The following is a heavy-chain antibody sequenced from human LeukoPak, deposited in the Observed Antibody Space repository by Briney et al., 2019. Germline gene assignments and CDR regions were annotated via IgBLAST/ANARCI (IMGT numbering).Heavy chain of an antibody. J-gene: IGHJ4*02. CDR2: ISYDGSNK. CDR3: AKGGTYYYDSSGYYYVDY. CDR1: GFTFSSYG. V-gene: IGHV3-30*18. D-gene: IGHD3-22*01. Sequence: GGSLRLSCAASGFTFSSYGMHRVRQAPGKGLEWVAVISYDGSNKYYADSVKGRFTISRDNSKNTLYLQMNSLRAEDTAVYYCAKGGTYYYDSSGYYYVDYWGQGTLVTVSS.